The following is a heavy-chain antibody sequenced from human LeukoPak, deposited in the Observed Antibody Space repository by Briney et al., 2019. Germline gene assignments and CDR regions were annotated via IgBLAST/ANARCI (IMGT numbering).Heavy chain of an antibody. V-gene: IGHV4-34*01. J-gene: IGHJ3*01. CDR1: GGSVSGYY. CDR2: INQSGIT. Sequence: PETLSLTCAVYGGSVSGYYRSWIRQPPGKGLEYIGEINQSGITNYNPSLKSRVTISVDTSKNQFFLKVSSVTAADTAVYYCARRQYNWNYGNAFDVWGQGTMVTVSS. D-gene: IGHD1-7*01. CDR3: ARRQYNWNYGNAFDV.